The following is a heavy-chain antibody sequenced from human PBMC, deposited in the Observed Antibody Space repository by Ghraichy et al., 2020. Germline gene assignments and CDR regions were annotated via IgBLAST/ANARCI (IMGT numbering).Heavy chain of an antibody. CDR2: ISSSSSTI. V-gene: IGHV3-48*02. Sequence: LSLTCAASGFTFSSYSMNWVRQAPGKGLEWVSYISSSSSTIYYADSVKGRFTISRDNAKNSLYLQMNSLRDEDTAVYYCARDRVAPKCDAFDIWGQGTMVTVSS. D-gene: IGHD3-3*01. CDR3: ARDRVAPKCDAFDI. CDR1: GFTFSSYS. J-gene: IGHJ3*02.